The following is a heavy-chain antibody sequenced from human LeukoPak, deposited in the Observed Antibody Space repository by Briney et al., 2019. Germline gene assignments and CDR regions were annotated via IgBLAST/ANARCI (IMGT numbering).Heavy chain of an antibody. CDR1: GFTFSSYW. J-gene: IGHJ6*02. D-gene: IGHD3-3*01. CDR3: ANGKYYDFWSGYYPPYYYGMDV. V-gene: IGHV4-39*01. Sequence: GSLRLSCAASGFTFSSYWMSWVRQPPGKGLEWIGSIYYSGSTYYNPSLKSRVTISVDTSKNQFSLKLSSVTAADTAVYYCANGKYYDFWSGYYPPYYYGMDVWGQGTTVTVSS. CDR2: IYYSGST.